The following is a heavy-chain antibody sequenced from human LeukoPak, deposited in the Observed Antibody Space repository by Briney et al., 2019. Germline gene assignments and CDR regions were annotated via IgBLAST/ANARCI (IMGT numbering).Heavy chain of an antibody. V-gene: IGHV1-18*01. CDR2: ISAYNGNT. D-gene: IGHD6-13*01. CDR3: ARVAIAAAIDP. CDR1: GYTFTNYT. J-gene: IGHJ5*02. Sequence: ASVKVSCKASGYTFTNYTLNWVRQAPGQGLEWMGWISAYNGNTNYAQKLQGRVTMTTNTSTSTAYMELRSLRSDDTAVYYCARVAIAAAIDPWGQGTLVTVSS.